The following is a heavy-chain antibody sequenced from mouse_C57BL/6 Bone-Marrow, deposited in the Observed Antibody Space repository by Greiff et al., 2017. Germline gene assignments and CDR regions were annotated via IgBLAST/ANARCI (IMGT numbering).Heavy chain of an antibody. J-gene: IGHJ2*01. D-gene: IGHD3-3*01. CDR2: ISSGGSYT. CDR3: ARQGLYFDY. V-gene: IGHV5-6*02. CDR1: GFTFSSYG. Sequence: GKLMESGGDLVKPGGSLKLSCAASGFTFSSYGMSWVRQTPDKRLEWVATISSGGSYTYYPDSVKGRFTISRDNAKNTLYLQMSSLKSEDTAMYYCARQGLYFDYWGQGTTLTVSS.